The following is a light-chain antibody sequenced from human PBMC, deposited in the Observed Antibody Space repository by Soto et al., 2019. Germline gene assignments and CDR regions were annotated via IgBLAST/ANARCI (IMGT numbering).Light chain of an antibody. CDR3: QQSYSTWT. Sequence: DIQMTQSPSSLSASVGDRVTITCRASQSISSYLNWYQQKPVKAPNLLIYAASSLQSGVPSRFSGRGSGTDCTLTISSLQPEDFATYYCQQSYSTWTFGQVTKV. V-gene: IGKV1-39*01. J-gene: IGKJ1*01. CDR1: QSISSY. CDR2: AAS.